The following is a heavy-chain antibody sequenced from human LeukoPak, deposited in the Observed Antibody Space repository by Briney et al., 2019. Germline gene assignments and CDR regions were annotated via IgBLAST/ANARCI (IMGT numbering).Heavy chain of an antibody. CDR1: GFTFSSYW. D-gene: IGHD3-3*01. J-gene: IGHJ4*02. CDR2: LNCDGSST. Sequence: PGGSLRLSCAASGFTFSSYWMHWVRQAPGKGRVWVSRLNCDGSSTSYADSVKGRFTIPRHNAKNTLYLQMNSLRAEATAVYYCARDWEVKDLWSGYYDDYWGRGTLVTVSS. V-gene: IGHV3-74*01. CDR3: ARDWEVKDLWSGYYDDY.